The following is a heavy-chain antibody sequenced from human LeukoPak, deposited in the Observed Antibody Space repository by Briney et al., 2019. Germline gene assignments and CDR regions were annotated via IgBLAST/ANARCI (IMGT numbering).Heavy chain of an antibody. CDR2: INPNSGGT. Sequence: ASVKVSCKASGYTFTGYYMHWVRQAPGQGLEWMGWINPNSGGTNYAQKFQGRVTMTRDTSISTAYMELSRLRSDEAAVYYCARVKKPIGYCSNTSCYGPQADYWGQGTLVTVSS. D-gene: IGHD2-2*01. CDR3: ARVKKPIGYCSNTSCYGPQADY. CDR1: GYTFTGYY. V-gene: IGHV1-2*02. J-gene: IGHJ4*02.